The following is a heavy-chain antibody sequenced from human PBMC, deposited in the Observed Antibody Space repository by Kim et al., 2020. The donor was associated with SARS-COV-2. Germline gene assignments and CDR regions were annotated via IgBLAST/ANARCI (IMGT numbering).Heavy chain of an antibody. Sequence: GASLKISCKGSGYSFTSYWISWVRQMPGKGLEWMGRIDPSDSYTNYSPSFQGHVTISADKSISTAYLQWSSLKASDTAMYYCARHYSGAYYDFCADYWGQGTLVTVSS. CDR2: IDPSDSYT. J-gene: IGHJ4*02. CDR1: GYSFTSYW. D-gene: IGHD3-3*01. V-gene: IGHV5-10-1*01. CDR3: ARHYSGAYYDFCADY.